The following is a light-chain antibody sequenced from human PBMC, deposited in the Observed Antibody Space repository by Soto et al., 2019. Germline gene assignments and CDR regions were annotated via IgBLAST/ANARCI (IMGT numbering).Light chain of an antibody. J-gene: IGLJ1*01. CDR2: DVS. Sequence: SALTQPASVSGSPGQSITISCTGTSSDVGGYNYVSWYQQHPGKAPKLMIYDVSNRPSGVSNRFSGSKSGNTASLTISGLQAEEDADYYRSSYTTSITPPTVFETGPHFTDL. CDR3: SSYTTSITPPTV. CDR1: SSDVGGYNY. V-gene: IGLV2-14*01.